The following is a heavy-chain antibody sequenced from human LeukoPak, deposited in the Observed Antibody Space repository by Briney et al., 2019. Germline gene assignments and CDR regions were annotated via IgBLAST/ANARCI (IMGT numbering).Heavy chain of an antibody. J-gene: IGHJ4*02. D-gene: IGHD1-1*01. CDR1: GFTFSSNW. V-gene: IGHV3-74*03. Sequence: GGSLRLTCAASGFTFSSNWMHWVRQDPEKGLVWVSYINPDGTSTKYADSVQGRFTISRDNAKNTLYLQMNSLRDEDTALYYCAARSGTSPYYIDYWGQGILVTVS. CDR2: INPDGTST. CDR3: AARSGTSPYYIDY.